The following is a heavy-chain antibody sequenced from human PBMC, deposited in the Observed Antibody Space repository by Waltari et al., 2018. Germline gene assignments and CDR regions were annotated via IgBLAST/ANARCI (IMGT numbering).Heavy chain of an antibody. Sequence: QVQLQESGPGLVKPSETLSLTCTVSGYSISSGYYWGWIRQPPGKGREWIGSIYHSGSTYDNPSLRSRVTISVDTAKDRFSLKLSSVTAADTAVYYWASPLSDGDYGGLDYWGQGTLVTVSS. D-gene: IGHD4-17*01. CDR2: IYHSGST. CDR3: ASPLSDGDYGGLDY. CDR1: GYSISSGYY. J-gene: IGHJ4*02. V-gene: IGHV4-38-2*02.